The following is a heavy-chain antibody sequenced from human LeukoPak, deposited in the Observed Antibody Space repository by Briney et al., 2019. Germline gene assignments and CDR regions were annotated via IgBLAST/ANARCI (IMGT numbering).Heavy chain of an antibody. D-gene: IGHD7-27*01. Sequence: GGSLRLSCAASGFTFRTYGMTGVRQAPGKGLEWVSGITGSSTWTYYADSVRGRFTISRDNSKNTLHLQMNNLTADDTAIYYCARELVSLGTGYFDLWGRGTLVTVSS. V-gene: IGHV3-23*01. J-gene: IGHJ2*01. CDR2: ITGSSTWT. CDR1: GFTFRTYG. CDR3: ARELVSLGTGYFDL.